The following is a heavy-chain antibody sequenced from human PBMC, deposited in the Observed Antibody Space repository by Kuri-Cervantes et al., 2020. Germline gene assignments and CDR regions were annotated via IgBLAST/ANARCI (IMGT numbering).Heavy chain of an antibody. D-gene: IGHD3-16*01. J-gene: IGHJ4*02. V-gene: IGHV3-48*01. Sequence: GESLKISCAASGFTFSSYSMNWVRQAPGKGLEWVSYISSSSSTIYYADSVKGRFTISRDNARASLYLQMNSLRAEDTAVYYCARDRGFMFDYCAQGTLVTVSS. CDR2: ISSSSSTI. CDR1: GFTFSSYS. CDR3: ARDRGFMFDY.